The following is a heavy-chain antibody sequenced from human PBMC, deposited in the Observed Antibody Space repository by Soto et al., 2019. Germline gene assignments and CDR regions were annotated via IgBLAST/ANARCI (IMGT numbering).Heavy chain of an antibody. D-gene: IGHD5-18*01. CDR1: GGTFSTST. Sequence: ASVKVSFKASGGTFSTSTFTWARQAPGQGLEWMGRMNPDRGETDYAQEFQGRVTMTRDLSKSTTYMELSSLRSEDTAVYYCARRARMGAQLWLPFDLWAHGSLGTVSS. CDR3: ARRARMGAQLWLPFDL. V-gene: IGHV1-8*02. J-gene: IGHJ4*01. CDR2: MNPDRGET.